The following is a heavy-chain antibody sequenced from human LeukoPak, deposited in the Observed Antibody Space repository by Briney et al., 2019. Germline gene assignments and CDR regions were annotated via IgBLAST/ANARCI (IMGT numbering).Heavy chain of an antibody. CDR1: GGSISSGSYY. CDR3: ARARSSTSCYAV. Sequence: KSSETLSLTCTVSGGSISSGSYYWSWIRQPAGKGLEWIGRIYTSGSTNYNPSLKSRVTISVDTSKNQFSLKLSSVTAADTAVYYCARARSSTSCYAVWGKGTTVTVSS. V-gene: IGHV4-61*02. J-gene: IGHJ6*04. D-gene: IGHD2-2*01. CDR2: IYTSGST.